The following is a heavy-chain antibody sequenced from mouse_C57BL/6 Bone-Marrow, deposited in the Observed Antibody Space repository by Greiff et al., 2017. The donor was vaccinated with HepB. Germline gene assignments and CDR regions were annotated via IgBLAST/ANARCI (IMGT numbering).Heavy chain of an antibody. Sequence: EVKLVESGGDLVKPGGSLKLSCAASGFTFSSYGMSWVRQTPDKRLEWVATISSGGSYTYYPDSVKGRFTIPRDNAKNTLYLQMSSLKSEDTAMYYCARHGRYFDVWGTGTTVSVSS. CDR1: GFTFSSYG. CDR3: ARHGRYFDV. V-gene: IGHV5-6*01. J-gene: IGHJ1*03. CDR2: ISSGGSYT.